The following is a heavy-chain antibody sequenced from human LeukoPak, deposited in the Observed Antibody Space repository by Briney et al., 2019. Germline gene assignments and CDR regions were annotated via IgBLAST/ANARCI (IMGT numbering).Heavy chain of an antibody. CDR1: GDSINDYY. D-gene: IGHD3-22*01. V-gene: IGHV4-59*08. CDR2: IYYSGST. J-gene: IGHJ3*02. Sequence: SETLSLACTVSGDSINDYYWSWIRQPPGNRLEWIGWIYYSGSTMYSPSLESRVTISLDTSRTQFSLDLNSVTAADTAVYYCARHAGFGSGYYHDAFDIWGQGSMVIVSS. CDR3: ARHAGFGSGYYHDAFDI.